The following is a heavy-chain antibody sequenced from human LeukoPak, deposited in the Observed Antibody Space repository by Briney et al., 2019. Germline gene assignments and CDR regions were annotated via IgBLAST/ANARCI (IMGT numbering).Heavy chain of an antibody. V-gene: IGHV5-51*01. CDR3: AIRGQQLVEAPDAFDI. Sequence: GESLKISCKGSGYSFTSYWIGWVRQMPGKGLEWMGIIYPGDSDTRYSPSFQGQVTISADKSISTAYLQWSSLKASDTAMYYRAIRGQQLVEAPDAFDIWGQGTMVTVSS. J-gene: IGHJ3*02. D-gene: IGHD6-13*01. CDR2: IYPGDSDT. CDR1: GYSFTSYW.